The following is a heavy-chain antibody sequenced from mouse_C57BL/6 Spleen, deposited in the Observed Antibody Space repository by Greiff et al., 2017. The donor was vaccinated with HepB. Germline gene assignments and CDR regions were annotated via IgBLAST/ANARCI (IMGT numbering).Heavy chain of an antibody. CDR1: GYTFTSYW. CDR2: IDPSDSYT. V-gene: IGHV1-50*01. Sequence: QVQLKQSGAELVKPGASVKLSCKASGYTFTSYWMQWVKQRPGQGLEWIGEIDPSDSYTNYNQKFKGKATLTVDTSSSKAYMQLSSLTSEDSAVYYCARRDGSSYWYFDVWGTGTTVTVSS. CDR3: ARRDGSSYWYFDV. D-gene: IGHD1-1*01. J-gene: IGHJ1*03.